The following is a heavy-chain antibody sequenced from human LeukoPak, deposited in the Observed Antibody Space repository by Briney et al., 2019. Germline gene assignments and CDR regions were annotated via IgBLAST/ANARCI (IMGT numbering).Heavy chain of an antibody. V-gene: IGHV3-21*01. CDR2: ISSSSSYI. Sequence: GGSLRLSCAASGFNFGIYAMSWVRQAPGKGLEWVSSISSSSSYIYYADSVKGRFTISRDNAKNSLYLQMNSLRAEDTAVYYCARAGGDSIWGQGTMVTVSS. CDR1: GFNFGIYA. D-gene: IGHD2-21*02. J-gene: IGHJ3*02. CDR3: ARAGGDSI.